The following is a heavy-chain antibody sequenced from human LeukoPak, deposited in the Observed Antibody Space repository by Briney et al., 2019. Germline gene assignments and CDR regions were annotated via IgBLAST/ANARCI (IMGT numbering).Heavy chain of an antibody. J-gene: IGHJ5*02. V-gene: IGHV4-4*07. CDR2: IYTSGST. CDR1: GGSISSYY. D-gene: IGHD3-10*01. Sequence: SGTLSLTCTVSGGSISSYYWSWIRQPAGKGLEWIGRIYTSGSTNYNPSLKSRVTMSVDASKNQFSLKLSSVTAADTAVYYCARDVEYYYGSGSYYQNWFDPWGQGTLVTVSS. CDR3: ARDVEYYYGSGSYYQNWFDP.